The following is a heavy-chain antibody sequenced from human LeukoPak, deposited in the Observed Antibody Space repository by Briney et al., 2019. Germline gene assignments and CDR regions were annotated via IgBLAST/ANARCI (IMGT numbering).Heavy chain of an antibody. Sequence: ASVKVSCKASGYTFTGYCMHWVRQAPGQGLEWMGRINPNSGGTNYAQKFQGRVTMTRDTSISTAYMELSRLRSDDRAVYYCARVRQRGYYDSSGYYSFDYWGQGTLVTVSS. CDR3: ARVRQRGYYDSSGYYSFDY. CDR1: GYTFTGYC. J-gene: IGHJ4*02. V-gene: IGHV1-2*06. D-gene: IGHD3-22*01. CDR2: INPNSGGT.